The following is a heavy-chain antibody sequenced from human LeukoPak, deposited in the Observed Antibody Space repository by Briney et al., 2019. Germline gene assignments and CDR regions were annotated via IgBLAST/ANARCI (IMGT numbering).Heavy chain of an antibody. Sequence: PQTLSLTCTVSGGSISSGDYYWSWTRQPPGKGLEWIGYIYYSGSTYYNPSLKSRVTISVDTSKNQFSLKLSSVTAADTAVYYCASSGYSYDKFDYWGQGTLVTVSS. J-gene: IGHJ4*02. D-gene: IGHD5-18*01. CDR2: IYYSGST. V-gene: IGHV4-30-4*01. CDR1: GGSISSGDYY. CDR3: ASSGYSYDKFDY.